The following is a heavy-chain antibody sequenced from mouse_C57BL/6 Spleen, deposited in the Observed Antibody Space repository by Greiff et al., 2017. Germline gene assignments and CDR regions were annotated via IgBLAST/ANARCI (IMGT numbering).Heavy chain of an antibody. V-gene: IGHV2-9-1*01. J-gene: IGHJ1*03. Sequence: VKLMESGPGLVAPSQSLSITCTVSGFSLTSYAISWVRQPPGKGLEWLGVIWTGGGTNYNSALKSRLSISKDNSKSQVFLKMNSLQTDDTARYYCARNDYDIRDWYFDVWGTGTTVTVSS. CDR3: ARNDYDIRDWYFDV. CDR2: IWTGGGT. D-gene: IGHD2-4*01. CDR1: GFSLTSYA.